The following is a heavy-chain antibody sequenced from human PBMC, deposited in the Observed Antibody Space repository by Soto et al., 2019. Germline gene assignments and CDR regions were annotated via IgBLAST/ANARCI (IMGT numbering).Heavy chain of an antibody. CDR2: ISSSSSYI. CDR3: ARVKKGARDAFDI. D-gene: IGHD1-26*01. V-gene: IGHV3-21*01. CDR1: GFTFSSYS. J-gene: IGHJ3*02. Sequence: GGSLRLSCAASGFTFSSYSMNWVRQAPGKGLEWVSSISSSSSYIYYADSVKGRFTISRDNAKNSLYLQMNSLRAEDTAVYYCARVKKGARDAFDIWGQGTMVTVSS.